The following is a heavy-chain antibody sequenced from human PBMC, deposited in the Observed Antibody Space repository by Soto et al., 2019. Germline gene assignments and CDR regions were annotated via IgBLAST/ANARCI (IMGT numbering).Heavy chain of an antibody. J-gene: IGHJ4*02. Sequence: QSGGSLRLSCAASGFTFRNYGMNWVRQAPGKGLEWVSDIGSSSGSTYYADSVKGRFTISRDNSKNTLYLQMNSLRADDTALYYCARWTYYDSSGYYYVFDYWGQGTLVTVSS. CDR1: GFTFRNYG. CDR3: ARWTYYDSSGYYYVFDY. D-gene: IGHD3-22*01. CDR2: IGSSSGST. V-gene: IGHV3-23*01.